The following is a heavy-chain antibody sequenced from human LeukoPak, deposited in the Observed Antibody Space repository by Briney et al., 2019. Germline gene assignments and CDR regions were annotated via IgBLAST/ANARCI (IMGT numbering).Heavy chain of an antibody. V-gene: IGHV1-69*13. CDR1: GGTFSSYA. CDR2: IIPIFGTP. CDR3: ARGGVADIIRGYWFDP. D-gene: IGHD3-10*01. Sequence: SVKVSCKASGGTFSSYAISWVRQAPGQGLEWMGGIIPIFGTPNYSQKLQGRVTITADESTSTAYMELSSLRSEDTAVYYCARGGVADIIRGYWFDPWGQGTLVTVSS. J-gene: IGHJ5*02.